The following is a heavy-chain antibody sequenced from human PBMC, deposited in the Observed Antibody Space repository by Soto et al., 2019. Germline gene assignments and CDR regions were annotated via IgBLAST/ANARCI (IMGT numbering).Heavy chain of an antibody. J-gene: IGHJ6*02. V-gene: IGHV3-23*01. CDR3: ARIRGYYYGLDL. Sequence: EEELLESGGGLVQPGGSLRLSCAASGFTLSTYGMTWVRQAPGKGLEWVSAITGTGGNTYYVDSMKGRFTVSRDNSKNMLYLQVNSLRAEDTAVYYCARIRGYYYGLDLWGQGTTVTVSS. CDR1: GFTLSTYG. CDR2: ITGTGGNT.